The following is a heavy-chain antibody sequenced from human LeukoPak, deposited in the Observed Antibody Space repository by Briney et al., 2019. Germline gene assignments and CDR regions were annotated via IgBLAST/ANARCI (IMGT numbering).Heavy chain of an antibody. CDR3: TRVEGWFGELLGDY. V-gene: IGHV3-21*03. CDR1: GFAFSSYS. CDR2: ISSSRRNI. J-gene: IGHJ4*02. D-gene: IGHD3-10*01. Sequence: GGSLRLSCAASGFAFSSYSMNWVRQAPGKGLEWVSSISSSRRNIYYADSLKGRFTISRDNAKNSLYLQMNSLRAEDTAVYYCTRVEGWFGELLGDYWGQGTLVTVSS.